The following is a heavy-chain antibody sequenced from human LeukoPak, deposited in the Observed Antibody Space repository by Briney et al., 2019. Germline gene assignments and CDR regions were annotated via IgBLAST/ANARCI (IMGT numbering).Heavy chain of an antibody. D-gene: IGHD5-12*01. Sequence: GGSLRLSCAASGFTFNNYAMSWVRQAPGKGLEWVSAIGGSGGNTYYADSVKGRFTISRDNSKNTLYLQTNSLRAEDTAVYYCAKGGYWEGWGYWGQGTLVTVSS. CDR2: IGGSGGNT. J-gene: IGHJ4*02. V-gene: IGHV3-23*01. CDR3: AKGGYWEGWGY. CDR1: GFTFNNYA.